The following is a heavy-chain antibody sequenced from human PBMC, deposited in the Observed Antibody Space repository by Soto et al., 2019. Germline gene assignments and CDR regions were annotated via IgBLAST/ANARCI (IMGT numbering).Heavy chain of an antibody. CDR2: IYPGDSDT. Sequence: PGESLKISCKGSGYSFTSYWIGWVRQMPGKGLEWMGIIYPGDSDTRYSPSFQGQVTISADKSISTAYLQWSSLKASDTAMYYCARHGPEDYSNYDNYYYYGMDVWGQGTTVTVSS. V-gene: IGHV5-51*01. J-gene: IGHJ6*02. CDR1: GYSFTSYW. D-gene: IGHD4-4*01. CDR3: ARHGPEDYSNYDNYYYYGMDV.